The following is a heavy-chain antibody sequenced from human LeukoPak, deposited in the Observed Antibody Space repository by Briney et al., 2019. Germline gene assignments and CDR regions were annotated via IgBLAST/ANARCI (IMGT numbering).Heavy chain of an antibody. CDR1: GFTFSSSA. Sequence: GGSLRLSCAASGFTFSSSAMSWVRQARGKGLGWVSGISGSGGSTYYADSVKGRFTISRDNSKNTLYLQMNSLRAEDTAVYYCANRYGSGSYYDYWGQGTLVTVSS. CDR3: ANRYGSGSYYDY. D-gene: IGHD3-10*01. V-gene: IGHV3-23*01. J-gene: IGHJ4*02. CDR2: ISGSGGST.